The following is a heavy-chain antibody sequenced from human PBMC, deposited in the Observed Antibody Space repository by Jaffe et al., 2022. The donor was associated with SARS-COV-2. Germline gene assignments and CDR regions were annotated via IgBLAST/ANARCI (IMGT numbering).Heavy chain of an antibody. Sequence: EVQLLESGGGLVQPGGSLRLSCAASGFTFSSYAMSWVRQAPGKGLEWVSTISGSGVSTYYAHSVKGRFTISRDNSKNTLYVQMNSLRAEDTAVYYCATDHGYNYGPYFDYWGQGTLVTVSS. CDR1: GFTFSSYA. CDR3: ATDHGYNYGPYFDY. J-gene: IGHJ4*02. CDR2: ISGSGVST. D-gene: IGHD5-18*01. V-gene: IGHV3-23*01.